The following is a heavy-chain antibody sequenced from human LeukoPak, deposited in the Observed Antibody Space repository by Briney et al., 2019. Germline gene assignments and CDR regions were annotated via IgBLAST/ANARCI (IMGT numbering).Heavy chain of an antibody. D-gene: IGHD2-2*02. J-gene: IGHJ5*02. V-gene: IGHV3-23*01. CDR1: GFTFSSYA. CDR2: ISGSGGST. CDR3: AKDTHCSSTSCYTGKWFDP. Sequence: GGSLRLSCAASGFTFSSYAMSWVRQTPGKGLEWVSAISGSGGSTYYADSVKGRFTISRDNSKNTLYLQMNSLRAEDTAVYYCAKDTHCSSTSCYTGKWFDPWGQGTLVTVSS.